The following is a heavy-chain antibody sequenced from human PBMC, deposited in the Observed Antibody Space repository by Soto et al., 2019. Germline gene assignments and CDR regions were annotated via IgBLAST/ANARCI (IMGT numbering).Heavy chain of an antibody. V-gene: IGHV3-21*01. CDR1: GFTFSSYS. J-gene: IGHJ4*02. Sequence: SLRLSCAASGFTFSSYSMNWVRQAPGKGLEWVSSISSSSSYIYYADSVKGRFTISRDNAKNSLYLQMNSLRAEDTAVYYCARGPPDSRGPHDYWGQGTLVTVSS. D-gene: IGHD5-18*01. CDR3: ARGPPDSRGPHDY. CDR2: ISSSSSYI.